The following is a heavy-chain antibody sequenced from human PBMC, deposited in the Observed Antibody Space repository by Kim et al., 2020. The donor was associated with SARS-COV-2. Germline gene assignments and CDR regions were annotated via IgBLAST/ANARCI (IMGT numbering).Heavy chain of an antibody. J-gene: IGHJ4*02. CDR3: ARDRALVSAAIWGSYWNGGALDFVY. V-gene: IGHV3-21*04. Sequence: GGSLRLSCAASGFTFSSYSMNWVRQAPGKGLEWVSSISSCSSYIYYADSVKGRFTISRDNAKNSPYLQMNSLRAEDTAVYYCARDRALVSAAIWGSYWNGGALDFVYWGEGALVTVSS. CDR2: ISSCSSYI. CDR1: GFTFSSYS. D-gene: IGHD2-2*01.